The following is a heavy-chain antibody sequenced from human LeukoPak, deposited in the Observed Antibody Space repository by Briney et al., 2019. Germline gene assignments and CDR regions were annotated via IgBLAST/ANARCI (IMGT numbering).Heavy chain of an antibody. CDR2: MYTGGTT. CDR1: GFTVSGTR. Sequence: GGSLRLSCAASGFTVSGTRVSWVRQAPGNGLEWVSAMYTGGTTYCADSVMGRFTVSRDNSRNTVFLHMNSLRVDDTAVYYCAKDEATSGGGLASWGQGTLVTVSS. J-gene: IGHJ4*02. CDR3: AKDEATSGGGLAS. V-gene: IGHV3-53*01. D-gene: IGHD3-16*01.